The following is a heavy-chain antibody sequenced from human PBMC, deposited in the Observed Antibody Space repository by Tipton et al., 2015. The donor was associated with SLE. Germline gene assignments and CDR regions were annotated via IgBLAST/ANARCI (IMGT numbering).Heavy chain of an antibody. V-gene: IGHV4-31*03. CDR2: VYYSGST. CDR1: GGSINSGGYY. Sequence: TLSLTCTVSGGSINSGGYYWSWIRQHPGKGLEWIGYVYYSGSTYYNPSLKSRVTISVDTSKNQFSLKLSSVTAADTAVYYCARDLGFARYFDLWGRGTLVTVSS. D-gene: IGHD3-10*01. J-gene: IGHJ2*01. CDR3: ARDLGFARYFDL.